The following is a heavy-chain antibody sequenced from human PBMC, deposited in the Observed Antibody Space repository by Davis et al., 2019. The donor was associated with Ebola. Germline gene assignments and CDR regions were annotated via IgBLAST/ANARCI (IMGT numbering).Heavy chain of an antibody. J-gene: IGHJ4*02. V-gene: IGHV4-31*03. CDR1: GASISSGGYY. D-gene: IGHD1-26*01. Sequence: PSETLSLTCTVSGASISSGGYYWNWIRQLPGKGLEWIGYIYYTGSTYYNPSLKSRVTMSVNTSKNHFSLELTSVTAADTAVYYCADSYTSSLYLNYWGQGTLVTVSS. CDR2: IYYTGST. CDR3: ADSYTSSLYLNY.